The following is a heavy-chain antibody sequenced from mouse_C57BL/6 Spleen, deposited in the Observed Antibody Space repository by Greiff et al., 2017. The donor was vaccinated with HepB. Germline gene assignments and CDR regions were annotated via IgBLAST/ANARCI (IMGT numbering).Heavy chain of an antibody. CDR3: ARGITTVGGPAWFAY. J-gene: IGHJ3*01. D-gene: IGHD1-1*01. CDR2: IDPSDSYT. CDR1: GYTFTSYW. V-gene: IGHV1-69*01. Sequence: QVQLQQPGAELVMPGASVKLSCKASGYTFTSYWMHWVKQRPGQGLEWIGEIDPSDSYTNYNQKFKGKSTLTVDKSSSTAYMQLSRLTSEDSAVYYCARGITTVGGPAWFAYWGQGTLVTVSA.